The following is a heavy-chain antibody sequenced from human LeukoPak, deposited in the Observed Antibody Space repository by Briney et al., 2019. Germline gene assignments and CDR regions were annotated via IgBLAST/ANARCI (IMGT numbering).Heavy chain of an antibody. CDR2: ISGGGGTT. CDR1: GFTFNTYA. CDR3: AKRYSGNYFFDY. J-gene: IGHJ4*02. Sequence: PGGSLRLSCAASGFTFNTYAMSWVRQAPGKGLEWVSAISGGGGTTYYADSVKGRFTISRDSSKNMLYLQMNSLRVEDTAVYYCAKRYSGNYFFDYWGQGALVTVSS. V-gene: IGHV3-23*01. D-gene: IGHD1-26*01.